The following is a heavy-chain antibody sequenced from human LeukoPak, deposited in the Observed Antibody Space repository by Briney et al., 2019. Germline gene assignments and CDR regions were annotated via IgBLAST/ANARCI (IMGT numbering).Heavy chain of an antibody. J-gene: IGHJ4*02. D-gene: IGHD1-26*01. Sequence: ASVKVSCKASGGTFSSYAISWVRQAPGQGLEWMGRINPNSGGTNYAQKFQGRVTMTRDTSISTAYMELSRLRSDDTAVYYCARAPGESGDYWGQGTLVTVSS. CDR2: INPNSGGT. V-gene: IGHV1-2*06. CDR1: GGTFSSYA. CDR3: ARAPGESGDY.